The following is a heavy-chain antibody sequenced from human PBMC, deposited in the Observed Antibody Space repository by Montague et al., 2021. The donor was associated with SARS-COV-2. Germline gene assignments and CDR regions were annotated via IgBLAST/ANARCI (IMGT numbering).Heavy chain of an antibody. CDR1: GFSLSTSGMC. CDR2: IDWDDDK. CDR3: ARILVAAAGSPFDP. J-gene: IGHJ5*02. Sequence: PALVKPTQTLTLTCTFSGFSLSTSGMCVSWIRQPPGKALEWLARIDWDDDKYYSTSLKTRLTISKDTSKNQVVLTMTYMDPVDTATYYCARILVAAAGSPFDPWGQGTLVTVSS. V-gene: IGHV2-70*11. D-gene: IGHD6-13*01.